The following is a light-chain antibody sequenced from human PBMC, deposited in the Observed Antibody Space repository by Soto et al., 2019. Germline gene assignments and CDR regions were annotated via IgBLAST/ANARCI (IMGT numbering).Light chain of an antibody. J-gene: IGLJ2*01. CDR1: SSNIGAGYD. V-gene: IGLV1-40*01. CDR3: QSYDSSLSGSV. Sequence: QSVLTQPPSVSVAPGQRVTISCTGSSSNIGAGYDVHWYQQLPGTAPKLLIYGNSNRPSVVPDRFSGSKSGTSASLAITGLQAEDEADYYCQSYDSSLSGSVFGGGTKLTVL. CDR2: GNS.